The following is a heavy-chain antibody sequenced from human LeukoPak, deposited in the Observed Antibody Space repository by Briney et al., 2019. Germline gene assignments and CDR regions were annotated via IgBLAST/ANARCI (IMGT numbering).Heavy chain of an antibody. J-gene: IGHJ6*03. CDR2: INHSGST. V-gene: IGHV4-34*01. D-gene: IGHD3-10*01. CDR1: GGSFSGYY. CDR3: ARGRYTMVRGVIGRDTDYYYYSYMDV. Sequence: SETLSLTCAVYGGSFSGYYWSWIRQPPGKGLEWIGEINHSGSTNYNPSLKSRVTISVDTSKNQFSLKLSSVTAADTAVYYCARGRYTMVRGVIGRDTDYYYYSYMDVWGKGTTVTISS.